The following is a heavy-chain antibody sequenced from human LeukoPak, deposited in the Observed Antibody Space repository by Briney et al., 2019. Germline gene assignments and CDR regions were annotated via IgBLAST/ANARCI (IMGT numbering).Heavy chain of an antibody. CDR2: INSDGSST. D-gene: IGHD6-19*01. Sequence: GGSLRLSCAASGFTFSSYWMHWVRQAPGKGLVWVSRINSDGSSTSYADSVKGRFTISRDNAKNTLYLQMNSLRAEDTAVYYCARNGSSGRANAFDIWGQGTMVTVSS. J-gene: IGHJ3*02. CDR3: ARNGSSGRANAFDI. V-gene: IGHV3-74*01. CDR1: GFTFSSYW.